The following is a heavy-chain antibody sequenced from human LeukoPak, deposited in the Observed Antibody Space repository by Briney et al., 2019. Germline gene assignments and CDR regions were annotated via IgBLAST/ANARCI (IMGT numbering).Heavy chain of an antibody. CDR2: ISAYNGNT. V-gene: IGHV1-18*01. J-gene: IGHJ4*02. Sequence: ASVKVSCKASGYTFTSYDINWVRQAPGQGLEWMGWISAYNGNTNYAQKLQGRVTMTTDTSTSTAYMELRSLRSDDTAVYYCARERSFRLFDYWGQGTLVTVSS. CDR3: ARERSFRLFDY. CDR1: GYTFTSYD.